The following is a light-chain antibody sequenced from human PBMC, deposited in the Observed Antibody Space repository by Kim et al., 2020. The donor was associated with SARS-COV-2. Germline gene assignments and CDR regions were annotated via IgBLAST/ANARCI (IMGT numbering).Light chain of an antibody. CDR3: QCWDRGSDDVF. J-gene: IGLJ2*01. Sequence: SYELTQPPSVSVAPGETARITCGGNDIGTKSVHWYQSRPGQAPVMVIYYNTDRPSGIPERVSGSNSGNTATLTISGVEAKDEADYYCQCWDRGSDDVFFGGGTKLTVL. CDR1: DIGTKS. CDR2: YNT. V-gene: IGLV3-21*04.